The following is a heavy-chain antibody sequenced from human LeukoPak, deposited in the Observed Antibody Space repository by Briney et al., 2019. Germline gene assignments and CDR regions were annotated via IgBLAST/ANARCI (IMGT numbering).Heavy chain of an antibody. V-gene: IGHV4-39*01. D-gene: IGHD3-10*01. CDR1: VGSISGSTYY. Sequence: ETLALTCTVSVGSISGSTYYWGWVRQPPGKGLEWIGSIYSGGSAYYRPSLKSRVTISVDTSRNQFSLKLSSVTAADTAVYYCARGRLGGSGSYYHNWFDPWGQGTLVTVSS. CDR3: ARGRLGGSGSYYHNWFDP. J-gene: IGHJ5*02. CDR2: IYSGGSA.